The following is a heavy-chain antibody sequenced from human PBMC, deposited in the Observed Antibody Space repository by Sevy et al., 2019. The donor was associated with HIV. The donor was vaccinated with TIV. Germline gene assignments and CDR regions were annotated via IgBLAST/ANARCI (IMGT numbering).Heavy chain of an antibody. D-gene: IGHD6-13*01. CDR2: VSNEGTEA. J-gene: IGHJ4*01. CDR3: ARDGGYSIKWYPLY. CDR1: GFAFRSYA. V-gene: IGHV3-30*04. Sequence: GGSLRLSCAASGFAFRSYAMHWLRQAPGKGPEWVAVVSNEGTEAFYAASVEGRFTISRDNSKNMLSLQINRLRPEDTAVYYCARDGGYSIKWYPLYWGHGTQVTVSS.